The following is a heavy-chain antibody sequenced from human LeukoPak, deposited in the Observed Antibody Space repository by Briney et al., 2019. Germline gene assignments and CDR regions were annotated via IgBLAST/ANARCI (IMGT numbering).Heavy chain of an antibody. V-gene: IGHV4-30-2*01. D-gene: IGHD3-10*01. J-gene: IGHJ4*02. CDR3: ARADTGRPNFDY. CDR2: IYHSGST. CDR1: GDSISGYY. Sequence: KPSETLSLTCTVSGDSISGYYWSWIRQPPGKGLEWIGYIYHSGSTYYNPSLKSRVTISVDRSKNQFSLKLSSVTAADTAVYYCARADTGRPNFDYWGQGTLVTVSS.